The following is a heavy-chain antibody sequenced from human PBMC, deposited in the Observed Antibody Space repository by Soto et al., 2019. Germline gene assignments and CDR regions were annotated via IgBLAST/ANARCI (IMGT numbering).Heavy chain of an antibody. CDR3: ATSLWFGNQVEL. J-gene: IGHJ5*02. CDR1: GGYFNDNY. CDR2: ISRSGTT. V-gene: IGHV4-34*01. Sequence: QVQLQQWGAGLLKPSETLSLSCAVYGGYFNDNYYAWFRQPPGKGLEWIGEISRSGTTKYIPSLKSRASISFDTSKTQVSLKVTSGTAAGTAVYYCATSLWFGNQVELWGQGALVTVSS. D-gene: IGHD3-10*01.